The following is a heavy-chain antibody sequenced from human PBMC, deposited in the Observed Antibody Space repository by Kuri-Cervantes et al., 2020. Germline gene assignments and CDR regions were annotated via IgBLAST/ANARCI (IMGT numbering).Heavy chain of an antibody. J-gene: IGHJ4*02. Sequence: GESLKISCAASGFTFSSYSMNWVRQAPGKGLEWVSSISSSSSYIYYADSVKGRFTISRDNAKNSLYLQMNSLRAEDTAVYYCALVPAATFYSSSVAYWGQGTLVTVSS. D-gene: IGHD2-2*01. V-gene: IGHV3-21*03. CDR2: ISSSSSYI. CDR1: GFTFSSYS. CDR3: ALVPAATFYSSSVAY.